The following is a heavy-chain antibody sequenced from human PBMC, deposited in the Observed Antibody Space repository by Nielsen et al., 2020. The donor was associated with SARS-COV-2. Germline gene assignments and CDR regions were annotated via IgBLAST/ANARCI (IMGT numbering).Heavy chain of an antibody. CDR2: IKSKTDGGTT. D-gene: IGHD6-19*01. Sequence: WIRQPPGKGLEWVGRIKSKTDGGTTDYAAPVKGRFTISRDDSKNTLYLQMNSLKTEDTAVYYCARDLGGSSGWGDYYYYGMDVWGQGTTVTVSS. V-gene: IGHV3-15*01. J-gene: IGHJ6*02. CDR3: ARDLGGSSGWGDYYYYGMDV.